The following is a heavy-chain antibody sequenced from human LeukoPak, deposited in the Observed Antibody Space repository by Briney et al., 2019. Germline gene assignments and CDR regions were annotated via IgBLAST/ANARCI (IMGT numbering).Heavy chain of an antibody. D-gene: IGHD3-3*01. Sequence: GSLRLSCAASGFTVSSNYMNWVRQAPGKGLEWVSVIYGGGNIYYADSVKGRFTISRDNSKNTLYLQMNSLRAEDTAVYYCARERQLRFLEWLFSYWGQGTLVTVSS. CDR3: ARERQLRFLEWLFSY. J-gene: IGHJ4*02. CDR1: GFTVSSNY. V-gene: IGHV3-53*05. CDR2: IYGGGNI.